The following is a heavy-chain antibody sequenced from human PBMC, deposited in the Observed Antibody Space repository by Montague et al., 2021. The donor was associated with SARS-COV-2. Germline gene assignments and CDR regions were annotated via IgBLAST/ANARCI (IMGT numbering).Heavy chain of an antibody. Sequence: SETLSLTCTVSAGSISSHYWSWTRQPPGQALEWIGYVYYTGSTKYNPSLTSRVTMSVATPKNRFSLSLRSLTAADTAVYYCARAQHTCFIVKCVNYFDVWGQGALVTVSS. D-gene: IGHD2-15*01. CDR3: ARAQHTCFIVKCVNYFDV. V-gene: IGHV4-59*11. CDR2: VYYTGST. CDR1: AGSISSHY. J-gene: IGHJ4*02.